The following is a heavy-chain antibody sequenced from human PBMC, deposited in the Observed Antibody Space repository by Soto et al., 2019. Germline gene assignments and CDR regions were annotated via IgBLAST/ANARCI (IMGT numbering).Heavy chain of an antibody. CDR3: ARESAALNWFDP. J-gene: IGHJ5*02. Sequence: AGSLGLSCAASVFTFSSYSMNWARQAPGKGLEWVSYISSSSSTIYYADSVKGRFTISRDNAKNSLYLQMNSLRDEDTAVYYCARESAALNWFDPWGQGTLVTVSS. CDR1: VFTFSSYS. CDR2: ISSSSSTI. V-gene: IGHV3-48*02. D-gene: IGHD2-2*01.